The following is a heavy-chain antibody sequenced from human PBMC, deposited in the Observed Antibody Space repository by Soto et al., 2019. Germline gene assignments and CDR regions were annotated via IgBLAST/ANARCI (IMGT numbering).Heavy chain of an antibody. CDR3: VRGDGGYFDH. CDR1: GYTFTNYG. J-gene: IGHJ4*02. CDR2: ISAYNGHT. V-gene: IGHV1-18*01. D-gene: IGHD3-16*01. Sequence: QVQLVQSGVEVKKPGASVKVSCKAMGYTFTNYGLSWVRQAPGEGLEWLGWISAYNGHTKYVQKVQDRVTLTPDTSARPAYLELRSLTSEDTAVYYCVRGDGGYFDHWGQGTLVLVSS.